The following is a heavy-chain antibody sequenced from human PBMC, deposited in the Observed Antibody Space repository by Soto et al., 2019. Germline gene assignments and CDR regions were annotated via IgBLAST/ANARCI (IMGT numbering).Heavy chain of an antibody. CDR1: GGSISSSSYY. CDR2: IYYSGST. D-gene: IGHD6-19*01. J-gene: IGHJ5*02. CDR3: AGDVAVAGTFLFDP. Sequence: NPSETLSLTCTVSGGSISSSSYYWGWIRQPPGKGLEWIGSIYYSGSTYYNPSLKSRVTISVDTSKNQFSLKLSSVTAADTAVYYCAGDVAVAGTFLFDPWGQGTLVTVSS. V-gene: IGHV4-39*02.